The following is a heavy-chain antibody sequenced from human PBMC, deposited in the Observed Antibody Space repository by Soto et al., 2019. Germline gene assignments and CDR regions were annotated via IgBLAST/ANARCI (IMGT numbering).Heavy chain of an antibody. D-gene: IGHD3-22*01. CDR3: AAARGDRSGYSFDS. V-gene: IGHV1-58*01. CDR2: IVVGSGNT. J-gene: IGHJ4*02. Sequence: SVKRSWKASGFSFTNCAVRSGRQARGRRRERMGWIVVGSGNTKSARKFQERVTMTRDMSTSTAYMELSSLRSEDTAVYSCAAARGDRSGYSFDSWGQGTLVTVSP. CDR1: GFSFTNCA.